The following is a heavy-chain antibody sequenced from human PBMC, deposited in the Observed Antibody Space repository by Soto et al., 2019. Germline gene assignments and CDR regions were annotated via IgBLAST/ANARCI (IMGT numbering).Heavy chain of an antibody. CDR3: AKDGYPGETADGAEYIDD. V-gene: IGHV3-9*01. CDR1: GFTFDDYA. Sequence: EVQLVESGGGLVQPGGSLRLSCAASGFTFDDYAMHWVRQAPGKGLEWVSGISWNSGRILYANSVKGRFTIFRDNAESSLHLQMNSLRADDTALYFCAKDGYPGETADGAEYIDDWGQGPLVTVSS. D-gene: IGHD3-16*01. J-gene: IGHJ4*02. CDR2: ISWNSGRI.